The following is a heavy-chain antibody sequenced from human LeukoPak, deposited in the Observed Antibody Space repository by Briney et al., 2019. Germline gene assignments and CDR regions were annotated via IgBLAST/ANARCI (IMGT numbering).Heavy chain of an antibody. CDR2: IYTSGST. D-gene: IGHD3-22*01. CDR1: GDSISSYY. V-gene: IGHV4-4*07. J-gene: IGHJ4*02. CDR3: ARDYYDSSGYATLDY. Sequence: PSETLSLTCTVSGDSISSYYWSWIRQPAGKGLEWIGRIYTSGSTNYNPSLKSRVTMSVDTSKNQFSLKLSSVTAADTAVYYCARDYYDSSGYATLDYWGQGTLVTVSS.